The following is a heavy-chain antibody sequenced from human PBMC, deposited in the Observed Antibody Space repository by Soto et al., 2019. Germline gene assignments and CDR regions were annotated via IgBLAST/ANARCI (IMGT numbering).Heavy chain of an antibody. CDR3: ARSGPVTPDYYYGMDV. J-gene: IGHJ6*02. CDR1: GFTFSSYW. D-gene: IGHD4-4*01. V-gene: IGHV3-74*01. CDR2: INSDGSST. Sequence: EVQLVESGGGLVQPGGSLRLSCAASGFTFSSYWMHWVRQAPGKGLVWVSRINSDGSSTSYADSVKGRFTISRDNAKNTLYLQMNSLRAEDTAVYYCARSGPVTPDYYYGMDVWGQGTTVTVSS.